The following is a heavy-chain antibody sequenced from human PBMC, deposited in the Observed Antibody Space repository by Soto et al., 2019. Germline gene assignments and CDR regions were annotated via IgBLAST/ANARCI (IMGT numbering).Heavy chain of an antibody. D-gene: IGHD3-16*01. CDR2: ISCNSGRI. Sequence: EMQLVESGEGLVQPGMSLRLSCAASGFTFDDYAMYWVRQVPGKGLEWVSGISCNSGRIGYADSVKGRFTISRDNAKNSLYLQMNSLRPEDTALYYCTKARLWGGDGYNSYYYNAMDVWGQGTTVTVSS. V-gene: IGHV3-9*01. CDR3: TKARLWGGDGYNSYYYNAMDV. CDR1: GFTFDDYA. J-gene: IGHJ6*02.